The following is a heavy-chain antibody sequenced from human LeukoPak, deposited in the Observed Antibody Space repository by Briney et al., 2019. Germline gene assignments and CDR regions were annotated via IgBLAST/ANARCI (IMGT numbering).Heavy chain of an antibody. Sequence: PSETLSLTCTVSGGSISSYYWSWIRQPPGKGLEWIGYIYYSGSTNYNLSLKSRVTISVDTSKNQFSLKLSSVTAADTAVYYCARGAYSSGWYRRYYFDYWGQGTLVTVSS. D-gene: IGHD6-19*01. V-gene: IGHV4-59*01. CDR1: GGSISSYY. CDR2: IYYSGST. CDR3: ARGAYSSGWYRRYYFDY. J-gene: IGHJ4*02.